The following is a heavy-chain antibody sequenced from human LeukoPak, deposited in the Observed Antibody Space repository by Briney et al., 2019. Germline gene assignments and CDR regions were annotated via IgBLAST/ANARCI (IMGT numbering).Heavy chain of an antibody. D-gene: IGHD4-23*01. V-gene: IGHV1-2*02. CDR3: ARVGGKAADLDY. J-gene: IGHJ4*02. CDR2: IKPTNGDT. CDR1: GYTFTDYY. Sequence: GASVKVSCKASGYTFTDYYLHWVRQAPGQGLERMGWIKPTNGDTTFAQKFRGRVSMTRDTATSTAHLDLSSLTSDDTAVYYCARVGGKAADLDYWGQGTLVTVSS.